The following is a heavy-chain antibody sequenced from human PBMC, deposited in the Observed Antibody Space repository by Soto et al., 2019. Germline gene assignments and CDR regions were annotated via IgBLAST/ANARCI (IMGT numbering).Heavy chain of an antibody. V-gene: IGHV3-30*03. CDR3: AAGVWDYYYGMDV. Sequence: GGSLRLSCAASGFTFSSYGMHWVRQAPGKGLEWVAVISYDGSNKYYADSVKGRFTISRDNSKNTLYLQMNSLRAEDTAVYYCAAGVWDYYYGMDVWGQGTTVTVSS. D-gene: IGHD3-16*01. CDR2: ISYDGSNK. J-gene: IGHJ6*02. CDR1: GFTFSSYG.